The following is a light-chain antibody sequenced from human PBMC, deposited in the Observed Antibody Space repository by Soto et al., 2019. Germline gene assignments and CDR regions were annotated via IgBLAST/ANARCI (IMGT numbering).Light chain of an antibody. CDR2: DVS. CDR3: SSYTSSSTRV. J-gene: IGLJ1*01. V-gene: IGLV2-14*01. Sequence: QSALTQPASVSGSPGQSITISCTGTSSDVGGYNYVSWYQQHPGKAPKLMIYDVSDWPSGVSNRFSGSKSGNTASLTISGLQAEDEADYYCSSYTSSSTRVFGTGTKVTV. CDR1: SSDVGGYNY.